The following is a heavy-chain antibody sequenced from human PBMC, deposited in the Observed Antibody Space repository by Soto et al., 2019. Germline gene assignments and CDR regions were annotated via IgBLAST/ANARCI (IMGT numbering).Heavy chain of an antibody. CDR3: ARVTRRNLREAAAWFDP. V-gene: IGHV4-31*03. Sequence: QVQLQESGPGLVKPSQTLSLTCTVSGGSISSGGYYWSWIRQHPGKGLEWIGYIYYSGSTYYNPSLKSRVTISVDTSKNQFSLKLSSVTAADTAVYYCARVTRRNLREAAAWFDPWGQGTLVTVSS. D-gene: IGHD2-2*01. CDR1: GGSISSGGYY. CDR2: IYYSGST. J-gene: IGHJ5*02.